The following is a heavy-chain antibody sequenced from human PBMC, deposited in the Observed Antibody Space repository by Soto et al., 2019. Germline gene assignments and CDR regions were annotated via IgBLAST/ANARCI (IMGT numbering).Heavy chain of an antibody. J-gene: IGHJ6*02. CDR3: AREYNRNEELGGNEDYYYGMDV. Sequence: ASVKVSCKASGYTFTGYYMHWVRQAPGQGLEWMGWINPNSGGTNYAQKFQGRVTMTRDTSISTAYMELSRLRSDDTAVYYCAREYNRNEELGGNEDYYYGMDVWGQGTTVTVSS. CDR2: INPNSGGT. D-gene: IGHD1-1*01. V-gene: IGHV1-2*02. CDR1: GYTFTGYY.